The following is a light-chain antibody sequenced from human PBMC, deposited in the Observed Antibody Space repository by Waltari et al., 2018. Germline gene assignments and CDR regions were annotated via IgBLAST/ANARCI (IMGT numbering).Light chain of an antibody. CDR2: DAS. CDR1: QSISRF. CDR3: QKYGSLPAT. Sequence: SCSASQSISRFLAWYQQKPGQAPRLLIYDASTRATGIPDRFSGSGSGTDFSLTINRLEPEDIAVYYCQKYGSLPATFGQGTKVEIK. J-gene: IGKJ1*01. V-gene: IGKV3-20*01.